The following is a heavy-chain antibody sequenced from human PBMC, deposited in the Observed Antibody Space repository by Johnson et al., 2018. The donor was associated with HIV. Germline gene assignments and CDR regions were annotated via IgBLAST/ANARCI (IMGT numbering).Heavy chain of an antibody. J-gene: IGHJ3*02. D-gene: IGHD1-26*01. CDR1: GFGFSRYV. Sequence: VQLVESGGGVVQPGRSLRASCAASGFGFSRYVMHWVRQAPGKGLEYVSAISSNGGRTYYANSVKGRFTISRDNSKNTLYLQMGSLRAEDMAVYYCAKDRYGGSYPDAFDIWGQGTMVTVSS. CDR2: ISSNGGRT. V-gene: IGHV3-64*01. CDR3: AKDRYGGSYPDAFDI.